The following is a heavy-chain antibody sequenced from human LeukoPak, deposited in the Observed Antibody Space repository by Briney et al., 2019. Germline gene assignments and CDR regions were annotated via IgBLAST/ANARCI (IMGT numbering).Heavy chain of an antibody. CDR2: ISGSSGTK. D-gene: IGHD6-19*01. CDR1: GFTFSSYS. J-gene: IGHJ4*02. CDR3: ARDHLVSGWALGY. Sequence: GGSLRLSCAASGFTFSSYSMNWVRQAPGKGLEWLSYISGSSGTKYYADSVKGRFTISRDNAKNSLYLQMNSLRAEDTAVYYCARDHLVSGWALGYWGQGTLVTVSS. V-gene: IGHV3-48*01.